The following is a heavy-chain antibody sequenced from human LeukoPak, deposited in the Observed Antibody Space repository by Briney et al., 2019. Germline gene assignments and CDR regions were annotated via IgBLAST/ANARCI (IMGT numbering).Heavy chain of an antibody. CDR1: GGSFSGYY. J-gene: IGHJ4*02. CDR3: ARGRIVGATSATGY. D-gene: IGHD1-26*01. Sequence: SETLSLTCAVYGGSFSGYYWSWIRQPPGKGLEWIGEINHSGSTNYNPSLKSRATISVDTSKNQFSLKLSSVTAADTAVYYCARGRIVGATSATGYWGQGTLVTVSS. V-gene: IGHV4-34*01. CDR2: INHSGST.